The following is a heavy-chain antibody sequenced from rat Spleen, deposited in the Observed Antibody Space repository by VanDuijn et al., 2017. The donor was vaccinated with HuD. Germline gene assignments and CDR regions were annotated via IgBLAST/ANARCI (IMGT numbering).Heavy chain of an antibody. D-gene: IGHD1-4*01. J-gene: IGHJ2*01. V-gene: IGHV2-72*01. CDR2: IWAGGST. CDR3: ARELPGYNPFDY. Sequence: QVQLKESGPGLMQPSETLSLTCTVSGFSLTSNGVGWVRQPLGKGLVWMGTIWAGGSTNYNSAVQSRLSISRDTSKSQVFLKMNSLQPEDTGTYYCARELPGYNPFDYWGQGVMVTVSS. CDR1: GFSLTSNG.